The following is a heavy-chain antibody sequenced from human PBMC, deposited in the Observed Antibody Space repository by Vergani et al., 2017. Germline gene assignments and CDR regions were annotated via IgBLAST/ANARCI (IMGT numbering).Heavy chain of an antibody. Sequence: QVQLQQWGAGLLKPSETLSLTCAVYGGSFSGYYWSWIRQPPGKGLEWIGEINHSGSTNYNPSLKRRVTISVDTSKNQFSLKLSSVTAADPAVYYCARHHSDWFHSYYYYGMDVWGQGTTVTVSS. J-gene: IGHJ6*02. CDR3: ARHHSDWFHSYYYYGMDV. D-gene: IGHD3/OR15-3a*01. CDR1: GGSFSGYY. CDR2: INHSGST. V-gene: IGHV4-34*01.